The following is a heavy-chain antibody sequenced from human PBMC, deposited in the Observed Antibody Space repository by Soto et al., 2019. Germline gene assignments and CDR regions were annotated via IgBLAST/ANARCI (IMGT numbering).Heavy chain of an antibody. CDR2: INYDGYS. J-gene: IGHJ6*02. CDR3: ASHGFGPLHGLVDV. CDR1: GGSITNYY. Sequence: QVQLQESGPGLVKPSETLSLTCTVSGGSITNYYCSWFRQPPGKGLEWIGYINYDGYSAYNLSLKRRVTLSMYASKTQFSLRLESVTATDTAVYYCASHGFGPLHGLVDVWGPGTTVIVSS. D-gene: IGHD3-10*01. V-gene: IGHV4-59*08.